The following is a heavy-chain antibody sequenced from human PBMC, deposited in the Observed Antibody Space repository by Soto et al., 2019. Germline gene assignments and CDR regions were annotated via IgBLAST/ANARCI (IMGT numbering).Heavy chain of an antibody. CDR3: AISQDRGGRTTFIY. D-gene: IGHD3-16*01. Sequence: PGGSLRLSCAVSGFTFDDNAMHWVRQAPGKGLEWVSGINWKSDIGYADSVQGRFTISRDNAENSLYLQMNSLRAEDTALYYCAISQDRGGRTTFIYWGQGTQVTVSS. J-gene: IGHJ4*02. CDR1: GFTFDDNA. CDR2: INWKSDI. V-gene: IGHV3-9*01.